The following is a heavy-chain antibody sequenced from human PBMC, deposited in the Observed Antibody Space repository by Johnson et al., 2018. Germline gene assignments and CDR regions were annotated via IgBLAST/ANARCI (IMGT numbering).Heavy chain of an antibody. CDR2: VSYSGIT. J-gene: IGHJ6*03. CDR3: ARGSLAVRTVFATPAPPSYFYMDV. D-gene: IGHD2-15*01. V-gene: IGHV4-59*01. CDR1: GGSISCYY. Sequence: VQLQESGAGLVKPSEPLSLICTVSGGSISCYYWSWIRQPPGKGLELVAYVSYSGITTYNPSLRGRATPSVDPPKNKFSLNRTSVTTADTAVYFCARGSLAVRTVFATPAPPSYFYMDVWGKGTTVTVSS.